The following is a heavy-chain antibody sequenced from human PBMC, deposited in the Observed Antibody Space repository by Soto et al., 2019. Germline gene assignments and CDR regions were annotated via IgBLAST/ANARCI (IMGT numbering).Heavy chain of an antibody. J-gene: IGHJ5*02. CDR3: ARARGWYDFWSGYWFDP. V-gene: IGHV4-34*01. D-gene: IGHD3-3*01. Sequence: SETLSLTCAVYGGSFSGYYWSWIRQPPGKGLEWIGEINHSGSTNYNPSLKSRVTISVDTSKNQFSLKLSSVTAADTAVYYCARARGWYDFWSGYWFDPWGQGTLVTVS. CDR2: INHSGST. CDR1: GGSFSGYY.